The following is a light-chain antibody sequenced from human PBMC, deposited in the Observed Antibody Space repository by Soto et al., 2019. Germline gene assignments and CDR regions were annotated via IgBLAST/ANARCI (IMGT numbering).Light chain of an antibody. CDR3: QQRSNWLT. CDR1: QSISSY. CDR2: DAV. Sequence: EIVLTQSPGTLSLSPGERATLSCRASQSISSYLAWYQQKPGQAPRLLIYDAVIMATGIPARFSGSGSGTDFTLTISSLEPEDFAIYYCQQRSNWLTFGGGTRVEIK. V-gene: IGKV3-11*01. J-gene: IGKJ4*01.